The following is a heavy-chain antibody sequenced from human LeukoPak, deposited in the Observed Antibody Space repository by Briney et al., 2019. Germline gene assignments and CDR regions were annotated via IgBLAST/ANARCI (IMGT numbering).Heavy chain of an antibody. D-gene: IGHD3-10*01. V-gene: IGHV1-69*02. CDR3: ARAYGSGSPFDY. J-gene: IGHJ4*02. Sequence: EASVKVSCKASGYTFTGYYMHWVRQAPGQGLEWMERIIPILGIANYAQKFQGRVTITADKSTSTAYMELSSLRSEDTAVYYCARAYGSGSPFDYWGQGTLVTVSS. CDR1: GYTFTGYY. CDR2: IIPILGIA.